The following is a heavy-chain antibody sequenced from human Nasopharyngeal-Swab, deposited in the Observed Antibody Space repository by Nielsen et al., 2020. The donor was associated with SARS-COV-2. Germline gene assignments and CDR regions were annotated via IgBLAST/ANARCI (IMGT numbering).Heavy chain of an antibody. V-gene: IGHV3-23*01. D-gene: IGHD6-13*01. CDR1: GLTFSTYA. CDR2: ISGRGTDT. Sequence: GGSLRLSCAASGLTFSTYAMSWVRQAPGPGLEWVSAISGRGTDTYYADSVKGRFTISRDNSKNTVFLQMNSLRADDTAVYYCAKDGSSTPTYWGQGTLVSVSS. CDR3: AKDGSSTPTY. J-gene: IGHJ4*02.